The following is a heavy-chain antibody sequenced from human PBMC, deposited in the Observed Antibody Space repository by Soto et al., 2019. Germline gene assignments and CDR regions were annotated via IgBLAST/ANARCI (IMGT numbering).Heavy chain of an antibody. Sequence: GWSLRLSCAASVFTFRSYVMHWVLHAPCKGLEWVAVISYDGSNKYYADSVKGRFTIYRDNSKNTLYLQMNSLRAEETAVYYCAKDRGIVYDFWSGEGMDVWGQGTTVTVSS. D-gene: IGHD3-3*01. J-gene: IGHJ6*02. CDR3: AKDRGIVYDFWSGEGMDV. CDR2: ISYDGSNK. CDR1: VFTFRSYV. V-gene: IGHV3-30*18.